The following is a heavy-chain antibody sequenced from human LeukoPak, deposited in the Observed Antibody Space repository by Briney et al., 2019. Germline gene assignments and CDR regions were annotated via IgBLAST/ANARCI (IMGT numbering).Heavy chain of an antibody. CDR3: FQSGGMDV. Sequence: GGSLRLSCAATGVTFSRFSMHWVREAPGKGLVWVSRINSDGSSTNYADSVKGRFTISRDNAKNTLYLQMNSLRAEDTAVYYCFQSGGMDVWGQGTTVTVSS. J-gene: IGHJ6*02. CDR1: GVTFSRFS. CDR2: INSDGSST. V-gene: IGHV3-74*01.